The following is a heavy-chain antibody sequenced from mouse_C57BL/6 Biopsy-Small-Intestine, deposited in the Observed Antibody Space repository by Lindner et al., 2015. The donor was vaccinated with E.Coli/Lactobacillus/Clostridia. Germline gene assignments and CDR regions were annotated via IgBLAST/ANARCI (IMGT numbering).Heavy chain of an antibody. CDR2: INTNTGNP. Sequence: VKVSCKTSGYTFTGHALNWVRQAPGQGLEWMGCINTNTGNPTYAQGFTGRFVFSLDTSATTAYLQISSLKAEDTAVYYCARPLTMRQLVPDAFDIWGQGTMVTVSS. CDR3: ARPLTMRQLVPDAFDI. V-gene: IGHV9-3*02. D-gene: IGHD6-2*01. J-gene: IGHJ3*01. CDR1: GYTFTGHA.